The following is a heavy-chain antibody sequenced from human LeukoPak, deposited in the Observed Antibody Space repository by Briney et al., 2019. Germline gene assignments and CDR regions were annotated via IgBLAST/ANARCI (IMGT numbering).Heavy chain of an antibody. V-gene: IGHV1-2*02. Sequence: ASVKVSCKASGYTFTGHYMHWVRQAPGQGLEWMGWINPNSGGTNYAQKFQGRVTMTRDTSISTAYMELSRLRSDDTAVYYCARDRSGWYPVCGGAYYFDYWGQGTLVTVSS. CDR2: INPNSGGT. J-gene: IGHJ4*02. D-gene: IGHD6-19*01. CDR1: GYTFTGHY. CDR3: ARDRSGWYPVCGGAYYFDY.